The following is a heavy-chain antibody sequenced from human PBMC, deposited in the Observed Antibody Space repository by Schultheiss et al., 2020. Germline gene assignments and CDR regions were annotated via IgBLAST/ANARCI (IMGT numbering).Heavy chain of an antibody. J-gene: IGHJ6*02. CDR2: ISSSSSYI. CDR3: ARNAPPPYYSSSLYYYYGMDV. CDR1: GFTFSSYS. D-gene: IGHD6-6*01. V-gene: IGHV3-21*01. Sequence: GESLKISCAASGFTFSSYSMNWVRQAPGKGLEWVSSISSSSSYIYYADSVKGRFTISRDNAKNSLYLQMNSLRAEDTAVYYCARNAPPPYYSSSLYYYYGMDVWGQGTTVTVYS.